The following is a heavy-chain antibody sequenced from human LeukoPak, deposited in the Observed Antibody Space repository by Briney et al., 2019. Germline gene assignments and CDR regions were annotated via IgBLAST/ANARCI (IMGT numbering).Heavy chain of an antibody. CDR2: IWDDGSIK. CDR1: GDTFRSYS. D-gene: IGHD2-8*02. J-gene: IGHJ6*02. CDR3: ARNACTGSNGRAYYCGAMDF. V-gene: IGHV3-33*07. Sequence: PGRSLRLSCAQSGDTFRSYSMYWGRQAPGKGLEWVAVIWDDGSIKYYADSVKGRVTIPRDNSKSTLYLKMNSQRADDTGVYYCARNACTGSNGRAYYCGAMDFWGQGTMVTVSS.